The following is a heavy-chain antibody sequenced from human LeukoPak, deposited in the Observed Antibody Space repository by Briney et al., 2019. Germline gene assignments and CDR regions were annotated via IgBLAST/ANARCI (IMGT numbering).Heavy chain of an antibody. D-gene: IGHD2-2*01. J-gene: IGHJ6*03. Sequence: SETLSLTCAVYGGSFSGYYWSWIRQPPGKGLEWIGEINHSGSTNYNPSLESRVTISVDTSKNQFSLKLSSVTAADTAVYYCARGAGMSPAATAYYHYMDVWGKGTTVTVSS. CDR1: GGSFSGYY. CDR2: INHSGST. V-gene: IGHV4-34*01. CDR3: ARGAGMSPAATAYYHYMDV.